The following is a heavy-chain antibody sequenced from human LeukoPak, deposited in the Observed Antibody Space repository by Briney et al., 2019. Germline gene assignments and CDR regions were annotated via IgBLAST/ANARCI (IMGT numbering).Heavy chain of an antibody. D-gene: IGHD3-10*01. CDR2: ITSGGSTI. CDR3: ASRGAYGSGSYYKSYFDY. Sequence: LGGSLRLSCAASGFTFSSYNMNWVRQAPGKGLEWVSYITSGGSTIYYADSVKGRFTISRDNSKNTLYLQMNSLRDENTAVYYCASRGAYGSGSYYKSYFDYWGQGTQVTVSS. J-gene: IGHJ4*02. V-gene: IGHV3-48*02. CDR1: GFTFSSYN.